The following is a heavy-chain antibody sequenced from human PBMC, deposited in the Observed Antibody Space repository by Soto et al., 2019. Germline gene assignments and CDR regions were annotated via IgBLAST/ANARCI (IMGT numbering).Heavy chain of an antibody. V-gene: IGHV4-30-4*01. CDR1: GDSISSGNKY. CDR3: ARVPSPFDYYYAMDV. Sequence: LSLTCTVSGDSISSGNKYWSWIRQPPGKGLEWIGYVFSSGTTYYNPSLKGRVSISLDASENQFSLKFASVTDADSAVYYCARVPSPFDYYYAMDVWGQGTTVTVSS. J-gene: IGHJ6*02. CDR2: VFSSGTT. D-gene: IGHD3-16*01.